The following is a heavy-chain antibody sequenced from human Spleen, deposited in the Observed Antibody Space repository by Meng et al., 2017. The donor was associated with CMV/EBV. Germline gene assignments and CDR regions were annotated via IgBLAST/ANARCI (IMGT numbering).Heavy chain of an antibody. CDR3: CSRRFGEWGY. D-gene: IGHD3-10*01. CDR2: INHSGST. Sequence: QVQLQQLCQGLLKPSETLSLTCAVYGGSFSGYYWSWIRQPPGKGLEWIGEINHSGSTNYNPSLKSRVTISVDTSKNQFSLKLSSVTAADTAVYYCCSRRFGEWGYWGQGTLVTVSS. J-gene: IGHJ4*02. CDR1: GGSFSGYY. V-gene: IGHV4-34*01.